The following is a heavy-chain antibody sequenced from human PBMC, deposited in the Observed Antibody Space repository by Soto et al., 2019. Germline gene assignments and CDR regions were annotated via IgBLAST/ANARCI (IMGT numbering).Heavy chain of an antibody. J-gene: IGHJ4*02. Sequence: SVTLSLNCSVADACISIGTAYWCWIRQPPGKGLEWIGNIHYSGSTYYNPSLKSRVNISVDTSKNQFSLKLSSVTAADTAMYYCARRDSHDFYDRSIYVPWGQGAPVTVSS. CDR2: IHYSGST. CDR1: DACISIGTAY. V-gene: IGHV4-39*01. D-gene: IGHD3-22*01. CDR3: ARRDSHDFYDRSIYVP.